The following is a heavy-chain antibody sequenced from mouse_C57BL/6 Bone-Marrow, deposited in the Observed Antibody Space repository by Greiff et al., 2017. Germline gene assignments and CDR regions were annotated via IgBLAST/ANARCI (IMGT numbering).Heavy chain of an antibody. CDR3: AREERITTVVATGYFDV. Sequence: DVKLVESEGGLVQPGSSMKLSCTASGFTFSDYYMAWVRQVPEKGLEWVANINYDGSSTYYLDSLKSRFIISRDNAKNILYLQMSSLKSEDTATYYCAREERITTVVATGYFDVWGTGTTVTVSS. CDR2: INYDGSST. J-gene: IGHJ1*03. CDR1: GFTFSDYY. V-gene: IGHV5-16*01. D-gene: IGHD1-1*01.